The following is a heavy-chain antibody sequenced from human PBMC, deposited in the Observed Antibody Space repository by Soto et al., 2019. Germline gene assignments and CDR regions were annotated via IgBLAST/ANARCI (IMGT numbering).Heavy chain of an antibody. CDR3: ARDRAAGGY. V-gene: IGHV3-48*03. CDR1: GFSFSNYE. D-gene: IGHD6-13*01. Sequence: LRLSCAASGFSFSNYEMNWVRQAPGKGLEWVAYISSGGSTVHYADSVRGRFTVSRDNARNSLYLQMNTLRVEDTALYYCARDRAAGGYWGQGTLVTVSS. CDR2: ISSGGSTV. J-gene: IGHJ4*02.